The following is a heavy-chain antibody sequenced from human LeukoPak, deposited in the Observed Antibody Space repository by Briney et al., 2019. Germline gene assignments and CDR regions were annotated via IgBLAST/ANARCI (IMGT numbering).Heavy chain of an antibody. CDR1: GFSFSSFA. J-gene: IGHJ4*02. V-gene: IGHV3-23*01. Sequence: GGSLRLSCAASGFSFSSFAMTWVRQAPGKGLEWVAGISDSGGSTNYADSVKGRFTISRDNPKNTLYLQMNNLRAEDTAVYFCAKRGVVIRAVIVVGFHKEAYYFDCWGQGALVTVSS. CDR2: ISDSGGST. D-gene: IGHD2-15*01. CDR3: AKRGVVIRAVIVVGFHKEAYYFDC.